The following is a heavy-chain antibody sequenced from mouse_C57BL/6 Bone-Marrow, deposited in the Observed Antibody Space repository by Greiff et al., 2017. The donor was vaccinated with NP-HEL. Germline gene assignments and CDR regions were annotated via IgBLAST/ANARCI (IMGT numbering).Heavy chain of an antibody. Sequence: VQLQQSGAELVRPGTSVKVSCKASGYAFTNYLIEWVKQRPGQGLEWIGVINPGSGGTNYNEKFKGKATLTADKSSSTAYMQLSSLTSEDSAVYFCASGPGRGWDYWGQGTTLTVSS. D-gene: IGHD1-1*02. CDR3: ASGPGRGWDY. CDR1: GYAFTNYL. J-gene: IGHJ2*01. CDR2: INPGSGGT. V-gene: IGHV1-54*01.